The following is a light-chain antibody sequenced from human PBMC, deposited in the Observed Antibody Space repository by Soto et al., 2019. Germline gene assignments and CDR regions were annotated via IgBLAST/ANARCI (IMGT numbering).Light chain of an antibody. J-gene: IGKJ4*01. V-gene: IGKV1-5*03. CDR3: EQYTSAAI. Sequence: DLQMTQSPSALSASVGGRVTITWRASQSISSWVAWYQQKPGKAPKLLIYKASSLESGVPSRFSGSGSEKELTPTSSDLVQDDVAPYYEEQYTSAAIFGGGTKVDIK. CDR1: QSISSW. CDR2: KAS.